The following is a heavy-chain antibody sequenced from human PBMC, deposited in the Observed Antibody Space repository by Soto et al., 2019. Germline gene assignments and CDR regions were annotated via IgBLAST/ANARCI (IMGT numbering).Heavy chain of an antibody. CDR3: AKRDQQC. D-gene: IGHD6-19*01. V-gene: IGHV3-23*01. CDR2: ISGSGGST. CDR1: GFTFDDYG. J-gene: IGHJ4*02. Sequence: PGGSLRLSCAASGFTFDDYGMSWVRQAPGKGLEWVSAISGSGGSTDYADSVKGRFTISRDNSNNTLYLQMNSLRVEDTAVYYCAKRDQQCWGQGTLVTVSS.